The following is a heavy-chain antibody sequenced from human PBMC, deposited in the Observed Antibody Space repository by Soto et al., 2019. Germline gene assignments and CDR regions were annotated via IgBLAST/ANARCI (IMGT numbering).Heavy chain of an antibody. J-gene: IGHJ4*02. V-gene: IGHV1-69*13. Sequence: SVKVSCKTSGCTFSSYGINWVRQAPGQGPEWMGGIIPIFGTANYAQKFQGRVTITADESTSTANMELSSLRSDDTAVYYCAAGTVAGTSDYWGQGTLVTVSS. CDR3: AAGTVAGTSDY. CDR1: GCTFSSYG. D-gene: IGHD6-19*01. CDR2: IIPIFGTA.